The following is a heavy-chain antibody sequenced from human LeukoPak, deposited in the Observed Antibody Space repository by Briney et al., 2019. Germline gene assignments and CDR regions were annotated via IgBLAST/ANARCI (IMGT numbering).Heavy chain of an antibody. CDR2: ISGDGGDT. CDR1: GFTFSSYY. V-gene: IGHV3-74*01. CDR3: LRVPY. J-gene: IGHJ4*02. Sequence: GGSLRLSCAVSGFTFSSYYMHWVRQAPGKGLVWISRISGDGGDTNYADSVKGRFTISRDNAKNTLYLQMNSLRAEDTAVYYCLRVPYWGQGALVTVSS.